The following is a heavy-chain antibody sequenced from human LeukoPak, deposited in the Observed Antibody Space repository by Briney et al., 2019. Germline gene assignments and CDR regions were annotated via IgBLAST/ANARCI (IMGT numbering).Heavy chain of an antibody. CDR3: ARLVVAAAYYYGMDV. V-gene: IGHV1-18*01. D-gene: IGHD2-15*01. CDR2: ISAYNGNT. CDR1: GYTFTSYG. J-gene: IGHJ6*02. Sequence: GASVKVSCKASGYTFTSYGISWVRQAPGQGVEWMGWISAYNGNTNYAQKLQGRVTMTTDTSTSTAYMELRSLRSDDTAVYYCARLVVAAAYYYGMDVWGQGTTVTVSS.